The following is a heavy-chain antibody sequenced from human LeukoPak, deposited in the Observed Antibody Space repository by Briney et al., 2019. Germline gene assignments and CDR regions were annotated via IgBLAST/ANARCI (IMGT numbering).Heavy chain of an antibody. D-gene: IGHD3-10*01. CDR3: ARGYGGSGTFDY. V-gene: IGHV3-53*01. Sequence: GGSLRLSCAASGFTVSSNYMSWVRLAPGKGLEGVSVIYSGGSTYYADSVEGRFTISRDNSKNTLYLQMNSLRAEDTAVYYCARGYGGSGTFDYWGQGTLVTVSS. CDR1: GFTVSSNY. CDR2: IYSGGST. J-gene: IGHJ4*02.